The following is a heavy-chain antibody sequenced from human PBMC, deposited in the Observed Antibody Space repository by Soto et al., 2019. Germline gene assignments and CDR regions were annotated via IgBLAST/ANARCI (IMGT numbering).Heavy chain of an antibody. D-gene: IGHD2-15*01. Sequence: QVQLQESGPGLVKPSETLSLTCTVSGGSVSSGPYYWSWIRQPPGKGLEWIGYIYYSGSTKYNPSLKSRVTISADTSKNQFSLKLTSVTAADTAVYYCARDLDCSGGRCHICWGQGTLVTVSS. CDR2: IYYSGST. CDR3: ARDLDCSGGRCHIC. J-gene: IGHJ4*02. CDR1: GGSVSSGPYY. V-gene: IGHV4-61*01.